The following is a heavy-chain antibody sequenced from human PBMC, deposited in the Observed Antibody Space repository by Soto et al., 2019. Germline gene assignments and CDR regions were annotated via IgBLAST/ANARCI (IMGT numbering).Heavy chain of an antibody. J-gene: IGHJ4*02. CDR1: GYTFTGYY. CDR3: AREGSGYDSGLWGWYY. CDR2: INPNSGGT. Sequence: QVQLVQSGAEVKKPGASVKVSCKASGYTFTGYYMHWVRQAPGQGLEWMGWINPNSGGTNYAQKFQGRVTMTRDTFISTAYMELSRLRSDDTAVYYCAREGSGYDSGLWGWYYWGQGTLVTVSS. D-gene: IGHD5-12*01. V-gene: IGHV1-2*02.